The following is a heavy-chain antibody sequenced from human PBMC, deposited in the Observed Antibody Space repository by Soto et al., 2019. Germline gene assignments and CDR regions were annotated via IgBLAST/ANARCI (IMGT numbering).Heavy chain of an antibody. CDR1: GFTFSSYA. CDR3: ASSVAGKGNYFDY. V-gene: IGHV3-23*01. Sequence: GGSLRLSCAASGFTFSSYAMSWDRQAPGKGLEWVSAISGSGGSTYYADSVKGRFTISRDNSKNALYLQMNSLRAEDTAVYYYASSVAGKGNYFDYWGQGTLVTVSS. J-gene: IGHJ4*02. CDR2: ISGSGGST. D-gene: IGHD6-19*01.